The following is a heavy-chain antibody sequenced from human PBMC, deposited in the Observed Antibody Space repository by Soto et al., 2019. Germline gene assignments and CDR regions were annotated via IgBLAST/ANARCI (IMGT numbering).Heavy chain of an antibody. CDR1: GFTFSTYA. D-gene: IGHD6-19*01. Sequence: EVQLLESGGGLVEPGGSLRLSCAASGFTFSTYAMSWVRQAPGKGLEWVSAISDSGGRTYYVDSVKGRFTISRDNSKNTLYLQMNSLRAEDTAVYFRVKELVNSGWTYFDYWGQGTLVTVSS. J-gene: IGHJ4*02. CDR3: VKELVNSGWTYFDY. V-gene: IGHV3-23*01. CDR2: ISDSGGRT.